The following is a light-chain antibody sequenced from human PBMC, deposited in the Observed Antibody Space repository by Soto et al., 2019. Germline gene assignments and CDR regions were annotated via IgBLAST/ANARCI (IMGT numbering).Light chain of an antibody. CDR1: SSDVGGYNF. CDR3: SSYTSSNTQI. V-gene: IGLV2-14*01. Sequence: QSVLTQPASVSGSPGQSITISCTGTSSDVGGYNFVSWYQQYPGKAPKLMIYEVSNRPSGVSNRFSGSKSGNTASLTISGLQAEDEADYYCSSYTSSNTQIFGGGTKVTVL. J-gene: IGLJ2*01. CDR2: EVS.